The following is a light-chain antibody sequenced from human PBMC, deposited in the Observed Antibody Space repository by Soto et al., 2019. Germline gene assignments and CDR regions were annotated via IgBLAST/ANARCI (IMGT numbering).Light chain of an antibody. J-gene: IGLJ1*01. CDR2: SDN. CDR3: QSYDNNSDYV. V-gene: IGLV1-40*01. CDR1: SSNIGAGYV. Sequence: QSVLTQPPSVSGAPGQRGTISCTGSSSNIGAGYVVHWYQQLPGAAPKLLIFSDNNRPSGVPDRFSGSKSGTSASLAITGLQTEDEADYYCQSYDNNSDYVFGTGTKLTVL.